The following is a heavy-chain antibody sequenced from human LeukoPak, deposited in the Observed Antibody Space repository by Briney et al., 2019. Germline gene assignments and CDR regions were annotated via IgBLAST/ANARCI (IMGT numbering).Heavy chain of an antibody. CDR1: GFTFSSYA. CDR2: ISYDGSNK. J-gene: IGHJ4*02. CDR3: AREVSVAVNFDY. Sequence: GGSLRLSCAASGFTFSSYAMHWVRQAPGKGLEWVAVISYDGSNKYYADSVKGRFTISRDNAKNSLYLQMNSLRAEDTAVYYCAREVSVAVNFDYWGQGTLVTVSS. V-gene: IGHV3-30*04. D-gene: IGHD6-19*01.